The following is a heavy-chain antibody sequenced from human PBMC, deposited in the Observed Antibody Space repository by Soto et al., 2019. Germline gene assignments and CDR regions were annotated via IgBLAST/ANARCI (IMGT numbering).Heavy chain of an antibody. V-gene: IGHV3-48*01. Sequence: PGGSLRLSCAASGFNFNHYAMNWVRQTPGKGLEWVSFISRSSETIYYAEAVKGRFTISRDNGKNSLYLQVNSLRAEDTSVYYCARYGSGSNLKDPFDYWGHGTLVTVSS. D-gene: IGHD3-10*01. CDR3: ARYGSGSNLKDPFDY. CDR1: GFNFNHYA. CDR2: ISRSSETI. J-gene: IGHJ4*01.